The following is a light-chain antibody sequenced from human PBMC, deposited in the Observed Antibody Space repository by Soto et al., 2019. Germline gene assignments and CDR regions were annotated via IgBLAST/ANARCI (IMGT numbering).Light chain of an antibody. Sequence: EIVLTQAPGTLSLSAGERATLSCRASQRVTSNYLARYQQKPGQAPSRLIYGASSRATDISDRFSGSGFGTDFTLTISRLEPDDFAVYYCQQYGSSPRTFGQGTKVDIK. V-gene: IGKV3-20*01. CDR3: QQYGSSPRT. J-gene: IGKJ1*01. CDR2: GAS. CDR1: QRVTSNY.